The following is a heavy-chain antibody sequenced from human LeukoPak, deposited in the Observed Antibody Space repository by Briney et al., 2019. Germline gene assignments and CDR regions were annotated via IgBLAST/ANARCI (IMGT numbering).Heavy chain of an antibody. CDR3: ARVGATLWYYYYMDV. CDR1: GGSISSSSYY. V-gene: IGHV4-39*07. CDR2: IYYSGST. J-gene: IGHJ6*03. Sequence: PSETLSLTCTVSGGSISSSSYYWGWIRQPPGKGLEWIGSIYYSGSTYYNPSLKSRVTISVDTSKNQFYLKLSSVTAADTAVYYCARVGATLWYYYYMDVWGKGTTVTVSS. D-gene: IGHD1-26*01.